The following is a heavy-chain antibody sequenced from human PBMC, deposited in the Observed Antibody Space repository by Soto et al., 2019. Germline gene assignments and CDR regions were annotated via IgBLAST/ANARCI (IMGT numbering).Heavy chain of an antibody. CDR2: IRSKAYGGTI. J-gene: IGHJ4*02. CDR1: GFTFGDYS. Sequence: GVLRLSCAASGFTFGDYSMSWFRQAPGKGLEWVGFIRSKAYGGTIEYAASVEARFTISRDDSKNIAYLQMNSLKTGDTAMYYCTRFVGVAATGENKNFDCWGQGTLVTVSS. CDR3: TRFVGVAATGENKNFDC. D-gene: IGHD6-19*01. V-gene: IGHV3-49*03.